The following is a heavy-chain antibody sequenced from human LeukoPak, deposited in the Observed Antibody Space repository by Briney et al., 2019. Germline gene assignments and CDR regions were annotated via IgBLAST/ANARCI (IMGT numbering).Heavy chain of an antibody. CDR3: ARGLN. J-gene: IGHJ4*02. CDR2: IYYSGGT. CDR1: GDSISGSPYY. V-gene: IGHV4-39*01. D-gene: IGHD3-16*01. Sequence: PSETLSLTCSVSGDSISGSPYYWGWIRQSPGKGLEWIGSIYYSGGTYYNPSLNSRVTISVDTSKNQFSLKLSSVTAADTAVYYCARGLNWGQGTLVTVSS.